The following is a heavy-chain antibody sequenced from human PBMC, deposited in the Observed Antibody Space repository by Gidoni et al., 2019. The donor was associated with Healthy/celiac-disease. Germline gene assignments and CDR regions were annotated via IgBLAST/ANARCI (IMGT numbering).Heavy chain of an antibody. V-gene: IGHV1-46*01. D-gene: IGHD3-22*01. Sequence: QVQLVQSGAEVKTPGASVKVSCKASGYTFTSYYMHWVRQAPGQGLEWMGIINPSGGSTSYAQKFQGRVTMTRDTSTSTVYMELSSLRSEDTAVYYCARVMSYDSSGYSFDAFDIWGQGTMVTVSS. CDR3: ARVMSYDSSGYSFDAFDI. J-gene: IGHJ3*02. CDR2: INPSGGST. CDR1: GYTFTSYY.